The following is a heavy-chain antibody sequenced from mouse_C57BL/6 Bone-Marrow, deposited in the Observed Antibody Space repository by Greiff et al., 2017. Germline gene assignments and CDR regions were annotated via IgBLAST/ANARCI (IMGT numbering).Heavy chain of an antibody. J-gene: IGHJ3*01. D-gene: IGHD2-3*01. CDR2: ISNGGGST. Sequence: EVKLVESGGGLVQPGGSLKLSCAASGFTFSDYYMYWVRQTPEKRLEWVAYISNGGGSTYYPDTVKGRFTITRDNATNTLYLQMSRLKSEDTAVYYCARRDGYSTLAYWGQGTLVTVSA. CDR1: GFTFSDYY. CDR3: ARRDGYSTLAY. V-gene: IGHV5-12*01.